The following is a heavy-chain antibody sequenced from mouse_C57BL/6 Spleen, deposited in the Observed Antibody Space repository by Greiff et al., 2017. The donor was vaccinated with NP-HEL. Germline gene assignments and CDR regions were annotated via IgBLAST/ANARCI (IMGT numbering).Heavy chain of an antibody. CDR3: ASDLLLRRRWYFDV. CDR1: GYSFTDYN. CDR2: INPNYGTT. J-gene: IGHJ1*03. Sequence: VQLQQSGPELVKPGASVKISCKASGYSFTDYNMNWVKQSNGKSLEWIGVINPNYGTTSYNQKFKGKATLTVDPSSSTAYMQLNSLTSEDSAVYYCASDLLLRRRWYFDVWGTGTTVTVSS. D-gene: IGHD1-1*01. V-gene: IGHV1-39*01.